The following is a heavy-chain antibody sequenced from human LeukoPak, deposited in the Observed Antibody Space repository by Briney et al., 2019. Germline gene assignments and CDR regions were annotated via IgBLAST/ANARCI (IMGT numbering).Heavy chain of an antibody. J-gene: IGHJ4*02. CDR1: GGSISSSSYY. Sequence: SETLSLTCTVSGGSISSSSYYWGWIRQPPGKGLEWIGSIYYSGSTNYNPSLKSRVTISVDTSKNQFSLKLSSVTAADTAVYYCARGRQRYSSSWYLDYWGQGTLVTVSP. CDR3: ARGRQRYSSSWYLDY. CDR2: IYYSGST. D-gene: IGHD6-13*01. V-gene: IGHV4-39*07.